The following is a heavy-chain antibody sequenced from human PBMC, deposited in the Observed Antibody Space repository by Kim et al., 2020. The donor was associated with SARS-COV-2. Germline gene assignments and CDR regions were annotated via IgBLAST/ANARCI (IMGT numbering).Heavy chain of an antibody. CDR2: ISYDGNNE. CDR3: ARDLYYYGSGSNDRYYFFGMDV. Sequence: GGSLRLSCAASGFILSGYALEWVRQVPGKGLEWVALISYDGNNEYYADSVKGRFTISRDNSQNTLYLQMNSLRAEDTAVYYCARDLYYYGSGSNDRYYFFGMDVWGGGCSVTVSS. CDR1: GFILSGYA. J-gene: IGHJ6*04. V-gene: IGHV3-30*04. D-gene: IGHD3-10*01.